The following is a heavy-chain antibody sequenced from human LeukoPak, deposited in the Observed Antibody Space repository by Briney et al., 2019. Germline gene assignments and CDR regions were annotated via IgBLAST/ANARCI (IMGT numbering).Heavy chain of an antibody. J-gene: IGHJ3*02. Sequence: SETLSLTCAVYGGSFSGYYWSWIRQPPGKGLEWIGEINHSGSTNYNPSLKSRVTISVDTSKNQFPLKLSSVTAADTAVYYCARVNSGYDSQYAFDIWGQGTMVTVSS. V-gene: IGHV4-34*01. CDR3: ARVNSGYDSQYAFDI. D-gene: IGHD5-12*01. CDR2: INHSGST. CDR1: GGSFSGYY.